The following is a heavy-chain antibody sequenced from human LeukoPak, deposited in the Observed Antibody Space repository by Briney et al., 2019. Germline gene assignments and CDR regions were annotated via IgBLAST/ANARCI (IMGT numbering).Heavy chain of an antibody. CDR2: IYYSGST. V-gene: IGHV4-59*01. J-gene: IGHJ5*02. CDR3: ARVTSVVTEDWFDP. CDR1: GGSISSYY. D-gene: IGHD4-23*01. Sequence: PSETLSLTCTVSGGSISSYYWSWIRQPPGKGLEWIGYIYYSGSTNYNPSLKSRVTISVDTSKNQFSLKLSSVTAADKAVYYCARVTSVVTEDWFDPWGQGTLVTVSS.